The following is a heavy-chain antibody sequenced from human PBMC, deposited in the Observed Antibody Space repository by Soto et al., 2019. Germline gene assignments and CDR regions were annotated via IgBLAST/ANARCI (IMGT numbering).Heavy chain of an antibody. CDR1: GGSISSRTFW. CDR2: MYYSWSG. J-gene: IGHJ4*02. Sequence: QLQLQESGPGLVKPSETLSLTCSVSGGSISSRTFWWAWIRQPPGKGLEWVGDMYYSWSGYSSPSLTSRVTPSVDTSKNQLSLKLNSVTAADTAVYYCARHPRDDYNYGGSGILDSWCQGTLVTVSS. V-gene: IGHV4-39*01. CDR3: ARHPRDDYNYGGSGILDS. D-gene: IGHD4-4*01.